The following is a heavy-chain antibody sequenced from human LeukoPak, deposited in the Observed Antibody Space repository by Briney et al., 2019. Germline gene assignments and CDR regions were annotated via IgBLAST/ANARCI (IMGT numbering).Heavy chain of an antibody. Sequence: GGSLRLSCSASGFTFSYYNMNWVRQAPGKRLEWVASISGGSDYIEYADSVKGRSTISRDNAKNSLFLQISNLSAEDTAVYYCARLDESEGDYWGQGTLLTVSS. CDR2: ISGGSDYI. CDR3: ARLDESEGDY. J-gene: IGHJ4*02. CDR1: GFTFSYYN. V-gene: IGHV3-21*06.